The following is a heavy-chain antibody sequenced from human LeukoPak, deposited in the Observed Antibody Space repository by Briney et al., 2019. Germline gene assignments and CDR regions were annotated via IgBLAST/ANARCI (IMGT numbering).Heavy chain of an antibody. CDR1: GGSINSSNW. J-gene: IGHJ4*02. CDR3: ARDHIDGQSRLWDFDY. D-gene: IGHD2-21*01. Sequence: PSETLSLTCAVSGGSINSSNWWSWVRQPPGKGLEWIGEIYHSGSTNYSPSLRSRVTISVDKSKNQFSLKLTSVTAADTAVYYCARDHIDGQSRLWDFDYWGQGTLVTVSS. V-gene: IGHV4-4*02. CDR2: IYHSGST.